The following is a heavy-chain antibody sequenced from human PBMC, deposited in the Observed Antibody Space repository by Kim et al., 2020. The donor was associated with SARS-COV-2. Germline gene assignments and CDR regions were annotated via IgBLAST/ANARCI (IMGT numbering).Heavy chain of an antibody. CDR3: AREQGTWSGGSCHACYYYYGMDV. J-gene: IGHJ6*02. Sequence: SVKVSCKASGGTFSSYAISWVRQAPGQGLQWMGGIIPIFGTANYAQKFQGRVTITADESTSTAYMELSSLRSEDTAVYYCAREQGTWSGGSCHACYYYYGMDVWGQGTTVTVSS. D-gene: IGHD2-15*01. CDR2: IIPIFGTA. V-gene: IGHV1-69*13. CDR1: GGTFSSYA.